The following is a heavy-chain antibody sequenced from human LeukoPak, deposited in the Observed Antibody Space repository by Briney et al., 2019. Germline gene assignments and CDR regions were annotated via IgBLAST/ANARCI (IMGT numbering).Heavy chain of an antibody. J-gene: IGHJ4*02. D-gene: IGHD2-15*01. CDR2: IYYDGTDK. Sequence: GDSLRLSCAASGFTLTKYRMLWARHARGEGLERVSNIYYDGTDKDYFDTVKGRFTISRYKQKNTLYLQMTTLKAEDRAVYYDTRATMVADYWGQGTLVTVSS. CDR1: GFTLTKYR. V-gene: IGHV3-7*04. CDR3: TRATMVADY.